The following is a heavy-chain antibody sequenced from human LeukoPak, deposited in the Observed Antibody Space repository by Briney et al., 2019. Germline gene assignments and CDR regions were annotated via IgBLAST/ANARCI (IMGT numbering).Heavy chain of an antibody. CDR3: ARGVRYYDSSGQGVATDY. CDR2: ISYDGSNK. CDR1: GFTFSSYA. V-gene: IGHV3-30-3*01. D-gene: IGHD3-22*01. Sequence: GGSLRLSCAASGFTFSSYAMHWVRQAPGKGLEWVAVISYDGSNKYYADSVKGRFTISRDNSKNTLYLQMNSRRAEDTAVYYCARGVRYYDSSGQGVATDYWGQGTLVTVSS. J-gene: IGHJ4*02.